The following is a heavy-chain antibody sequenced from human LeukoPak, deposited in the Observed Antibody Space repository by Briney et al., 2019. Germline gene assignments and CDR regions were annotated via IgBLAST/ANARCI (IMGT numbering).Heavy chain of an antibody. Sequence: PSETLSLTCAVSGGSISGSSYYWGWIRQPPGKGLEWIGSIYYSGSTNYNPSLKSRVTISVDTSKNQFSLKLSSVTAADTAVYYCASGFRELLGPSYFDYWGQGTLVTVSS. V-gene: IGHV4-39*07. CDR2: IYYSGST. CDR1: GGSISGSSYY. CDR3: ASGFRELLGPSYFDY. J-gene: IGHJ4*02. D-gene: IGHD1-26*01.